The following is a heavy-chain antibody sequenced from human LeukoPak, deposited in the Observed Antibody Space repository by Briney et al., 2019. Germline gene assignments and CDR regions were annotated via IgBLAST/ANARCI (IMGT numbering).Heavy chain of an antibody. V-gene: IGHV3-21*01. CDR2: ISSSSSYI. CDR3: ASSLLRANDAFDI. J-gene: IGHJ3*02. CDR1: GFTFSSHS. Sequence: PGGSLRLSCAASGFTFSSHSMNWVRQAPGKGLEWVSSISSSSSYIYYADSVKGRFTISRDNAKKSLYLQMNSLRAEDTAVYYCASSLLRANDAFDIWGQGTMVTVSS. D-gene: IGHD3-10*01.